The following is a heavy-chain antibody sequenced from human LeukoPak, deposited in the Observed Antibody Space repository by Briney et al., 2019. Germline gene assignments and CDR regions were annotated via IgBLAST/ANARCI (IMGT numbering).Heavy chain of an antibody. Sequence: GGSLRLSCAASGFTFSSYSMNWVRQAPGKGLEWVSAISGSGVGTYYADSVKGRFTISRDDSWNTLYLQMSSLRAEDTAVYYCAKDQVISGSEASDIWGQGTMVTVSS. CDR1: GFTFSSYS. CDR2: ISGSGVGT. D-gene: IGHD2-21*01. V-gene: IGHV3-23*01. CDR3: AKDQVISGSEASDI. J-gene: IGHJ3*02.